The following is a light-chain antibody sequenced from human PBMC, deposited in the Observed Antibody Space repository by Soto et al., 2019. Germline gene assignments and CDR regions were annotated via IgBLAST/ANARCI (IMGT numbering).Light chain of an antibody. CDR1: NSDVGGYNY. CDR2: AVS. Sequence: QLVLTQPASVSGSPGQSITISCTGTNSDVGGYNYVSWYQQHPGKAPKVMIYAVSNRPSGVSNRFSGSKSGNTASLTISGLQAEDEADYYCSSYTSSSTPYVFGTGTKLTVL. V-gene: IGLV2-14*01. J-gene: IGLJ1*01. CDR3: SSYTSSSTPYV.